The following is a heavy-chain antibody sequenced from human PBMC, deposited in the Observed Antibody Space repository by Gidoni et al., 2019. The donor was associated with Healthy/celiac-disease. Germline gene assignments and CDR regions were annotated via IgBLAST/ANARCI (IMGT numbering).Heavy chain of an antibody. J-gene: IGHJ4*02. CDR3: AKIPYGGNWAGLFDY. Sequence: GLEWVSAISGSGGSTYYADSVKGRFTISRDNSKNTLYLQMNSLRAEDTAVYYCAKIPYGGNWAGLFDYWGQGTLVTVSS. CDR2: ISGSGGST. D-gene: IGHD2-15*01. V-gene: IGHV3-23*01.